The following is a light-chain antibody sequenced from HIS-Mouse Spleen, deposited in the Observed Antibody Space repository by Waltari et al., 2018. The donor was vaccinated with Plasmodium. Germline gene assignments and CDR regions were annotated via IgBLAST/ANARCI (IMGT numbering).Light chain of an antibody. CDR3: CSYAGSSTFV. J-gene: IGLJ3*02. Sequence: QSALTQPAYVSGSPGQSITISCTGTSSDVGSYNLVSWYQQHPGKAPKLLIYEGSKRPAGVSNRFSSSKSGNTSCLTISVLQAEDEADYYCCSYAGSSTFVFGGGTKLTVL. V-gene: IGLV2-23*03. CDR2: EGS. CDR1: SSDVGSYNL.